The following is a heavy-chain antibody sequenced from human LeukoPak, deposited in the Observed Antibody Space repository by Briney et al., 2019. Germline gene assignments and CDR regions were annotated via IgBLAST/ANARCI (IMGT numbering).Heavy chain of an antibody. Sequence: NPSETLSLTCTVSGGSISGYYWTWIRQPAGKGLEWIGRFYTSGSTNYNPSLKSRVTMSVDTSKNQFSLKLSSVTAADTAVYYCARDQGGSSRAFDYWGQGTLVTVSS. CDR3: ARDQGGSSRAFDY. CDR1: GGSISGYY. CDR2: FYTSGST. J-gene: IGHJ4*02. D-gene: IGHD6-6*01. V-gene: IGHV4-4*07.